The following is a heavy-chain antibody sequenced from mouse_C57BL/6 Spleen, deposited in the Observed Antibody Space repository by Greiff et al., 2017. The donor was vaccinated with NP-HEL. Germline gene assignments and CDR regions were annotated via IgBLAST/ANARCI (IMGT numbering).Heavy chain of an antibody. D-gene: IGHD2-2*01. CDR2: IWSGGST. Sequence: QVQLQQSGPGLVQPSQSLSITCTVSGFSLTSYGVHWVRQSPGKGLEWLGVIWSGGSTDYNAAFISRLSISKDNSKSQVFFKMNSLQADDTAIYYCARTYGYDWYFDVWGTGTTVTVS. V-gene: IGHV2-2*01. CDR3: ARTYGYDWYFDV. J-gene: IGHJ1*03. CDR1: GFSLTSYG.